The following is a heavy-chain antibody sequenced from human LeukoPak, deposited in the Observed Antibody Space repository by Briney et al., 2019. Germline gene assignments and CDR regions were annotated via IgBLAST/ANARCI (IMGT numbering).Heavy chain of an antibody. CDR3: ARGWMVNYYFDY. J-gene: IGHJ4*02. V-gene: IGHV3-23*01. D-gene: IGHD6-19*01. CDR2: ISGGGLRT. CDR1: GFIVSNYA. Sequence: PGGSVTLSCAASGFIVSNYAMAWVRQTPGKGLEWVAAISGGGLRTNDADSARGRFTISRANSKDTVELQMDSLRAEASAIYYCARGWMVNYYFDYWGQGNLVTVSS.